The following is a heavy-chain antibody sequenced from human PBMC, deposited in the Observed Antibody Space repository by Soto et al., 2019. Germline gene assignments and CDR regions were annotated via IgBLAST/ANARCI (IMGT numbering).Heavy chain of an antibody. J-gene: IGHJ4*02. CDR3: ARDRDYYGSGNYYNRIDI. CDR2: IIPIFGTP. V-gene: IGHV1-69*01. CDR1: GGIFNTYA. Sequence: QVQLVQSGPEVKEPGSSVKLTCKVSGGIFNTYAISWLRQAPGPGLEWMGGIIPIFGTPNYSQSFEGRVTIPADESTSTAYMELGLLRSDDTAVYYCARDRDYYGSGNYYNRIDIWGQGTLGSVS. D-gene: IGHD3-10*01.